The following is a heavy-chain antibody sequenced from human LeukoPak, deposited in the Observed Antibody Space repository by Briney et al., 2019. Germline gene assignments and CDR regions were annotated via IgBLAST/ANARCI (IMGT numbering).Heavy chain of an antibody. CDR1: GFTFSNYA. Sequence: GVSLRLSCAASGFTFSNYAMSWVRQAPGKGLEWVSAISGGADSTFYADSVKGRFTISRDSSKNTLYLQMNSLRAEDTAVYYCARGSNTYFDCWGQGTLVTVSS. J-gene: IGHJ4*02. CDR2: ISGGADST. CDR3: ARGSNTYFDC. V-gene: IGHV3-23*01. D-gene: IGHD1/OR15-1a*01.